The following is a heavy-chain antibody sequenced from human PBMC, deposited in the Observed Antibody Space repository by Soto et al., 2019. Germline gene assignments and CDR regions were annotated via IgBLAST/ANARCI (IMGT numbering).Heavy chain of an antibody. CDR1: GGSISSYY. D-gene: IGHD2-15*01. CDR2: IYYSGST. CDR3: ARLRRLGRYCSGGSCYNWFDP. V-gene: IGHV4-59*08. Sequence: SETLSLTCTVSGGSISSYYWSWIRQPPGKELKRIGYIYYSGSTNYNPSLKSRDTISVDTSKKQFSLKLSSVTAADTAVYYCARLRRLGRYCSGGSCYNWFDPWGQGTLVTVSS. J-gene: IGHJ5*02.